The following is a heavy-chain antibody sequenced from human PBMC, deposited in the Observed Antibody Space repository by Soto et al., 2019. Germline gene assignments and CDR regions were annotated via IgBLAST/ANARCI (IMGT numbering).Heavy chain of an antibody. CDR3: AKDLGCSGGSCYFLRYNWFDP. CDR2: ISYDGSNK. V-gene: IGHV3-30*18. Sequence: PGGSLRLSCAASGFTFSSYGMHWVRQAPGKGLEWVAVISYDGSNKYYADSVKGRFTISRDNSKNTLYLQMNSLRAEDTAVYYCAKDLGCSGGSCYFLRYNWFDPWGQGTLVTVSS. CDR1: GFTFSSYG. D-gene: IGHD2-15*01. J-gene: IGHJ5*02.